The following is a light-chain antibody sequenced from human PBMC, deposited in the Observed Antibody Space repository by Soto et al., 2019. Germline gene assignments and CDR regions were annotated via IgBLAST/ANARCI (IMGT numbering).Light chain of an antibody. V-gene: IGLV2-14*01. CDR3: FSYSTSSSLYV. J-gene: IGLJ1*01. CDR1: SSDVGGYNY. CDR2: EVN. Sequence: QSALTQPASVSGSPGQSITISCTGTSSDVGGYNYVSWYQQHPGKAPKLLIYEVNHRPSGVSDRFSGSKSGDTASLTISGLQAEDEADYSCFSYSTSSSLYVFGSGTKLTVL.